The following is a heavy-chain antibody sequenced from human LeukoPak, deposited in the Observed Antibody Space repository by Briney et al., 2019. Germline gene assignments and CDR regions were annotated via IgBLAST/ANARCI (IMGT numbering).Heavy chain of an antibody. Sequence: GGSLRLSCAASGFTFSNYGIHWVRQAPGKGLEWVAFIRYDGSNKYYADSVKGRFTISRDNSKNTLYLQMNSLRAEDTAVCYCAKDRRIVGATNPYYYYYMDVWGKGTTVTISS. CDR1: GFTFSNYG. CDR3: AKDRRIVGATNPYYYYYMDV. V-gene: IGHV3-30*02. J-gene: IGHJ6*03. CDR2: IRYDGSNK. D-gene: IGHD1-26*01.